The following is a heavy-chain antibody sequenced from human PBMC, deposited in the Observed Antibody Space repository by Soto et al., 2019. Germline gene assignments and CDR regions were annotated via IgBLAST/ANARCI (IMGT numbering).Heavy chain of an antibody. J-gene: IGHJ3*02. CDR1: GFTFSSYG. V-gene: IGHV3-30*18. CDR2: ISYDGSNK. D-gene: IGHD6-19*01. Sequence: QVQLVKSGGGVVQPGRSLRLSCAASGFTFSSYGMHWVRQAPGKGLEWVAVISYDGSNKYYADSVKGRFTISRDNSKNTLYLQMNSLRAEDTAVYYCAKDRKQWLGDAFDIWGQGTMVTVSS. CDR3: AKDRKQWLGDAFDI.